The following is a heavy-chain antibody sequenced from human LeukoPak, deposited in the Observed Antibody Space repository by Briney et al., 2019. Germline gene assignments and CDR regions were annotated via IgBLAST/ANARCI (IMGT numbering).Heavy chain of an antibody. CDR1: GDSISNYY. Sequence: SETLSLTCTVSGDSISNYYWSWIRHPPGKGLEWIGYIYHTGSTTYNPSLKSRVTISLDTSKNHYSLKLSSVTAADTAVYYCAKLTYYGGNSGVDYWGQGTLVTVSS. D-gene: IGHD4-23*01. CDR2: IYHTGST. V-gene: IGHV4-59*01. CDR3: AKLTYYGGNSGVDY. J-gene: IGHJ4*02.